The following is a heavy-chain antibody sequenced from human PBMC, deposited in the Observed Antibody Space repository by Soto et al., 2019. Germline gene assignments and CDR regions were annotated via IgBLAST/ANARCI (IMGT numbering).Heavy chain of an antibody. V-gene: IGHV1-69*01. CDR1: GGTFSSYA. J-gene: IGHJ6*02. Sequence: QVQLVQSGAEVKKPGSSVKVSCKASGGTFSSYAISWVRQAPGQGLEWMGGIIPIFGTANYAQKFQGRVTITADESTSTAYLELSSLRSEDTTVYYCASGAGYSYGPHGDYYYDGMDVWGQGTTVTVSS. CDR2: IIPIFGTA. CDR3: ASGAGYSYGPHGDYYYDGMDV. D-gene: IGHD5-18*01.